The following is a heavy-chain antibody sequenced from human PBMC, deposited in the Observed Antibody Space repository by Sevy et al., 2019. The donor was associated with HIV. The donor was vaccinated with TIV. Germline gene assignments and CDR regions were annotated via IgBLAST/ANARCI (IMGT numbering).Heavy chain of an antibody. D-gene: IGHD6-13*01. CDR3: AKDKGYNSIRDAFDI. CDR1: GFTFKFNA. J-gene: IGHJ3*02. CDR2: ISGNGGST. V-gene: IGHV3-23*01. Sequence: GGSLRLSCAASGFTFKFNAMSWVRQAPGKGLEWVSGISGNGGSTDYADSVKGRFTISRDNSKNTLFLQMNTLRADDTAVYYCAKDKGYNSIRDAFDIWGQGTKVTVSS.